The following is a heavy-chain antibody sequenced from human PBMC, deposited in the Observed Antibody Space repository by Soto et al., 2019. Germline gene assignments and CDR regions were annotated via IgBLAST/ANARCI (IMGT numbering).Heavy chain of an antibody. V-gene: IGHV3-23*01. J-gene: IGHJ6*03. CDR1: GFTFSTYT. CDR2: ISGGGGTT. CDR3: AKLAADCSSVSCKGPIYYYFYMDV. Sequence: GGSLRLSCAASGFTFSTYTMTWVRQAPGKGLEWVSSISGGGGTTYYTDSVKGHFTISRDNSKSTLHLQMNSLSAEDTAVYYCAKLAADCSSVSCKGPIYYYFYMDVWGRGTTVTVSS. D-gene: IGHD2-2*01.